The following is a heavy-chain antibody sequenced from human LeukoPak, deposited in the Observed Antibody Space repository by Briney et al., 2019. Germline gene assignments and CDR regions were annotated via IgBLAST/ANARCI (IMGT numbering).Heavy chain of an antibody. Sequence: PSGTLSLTCAVSGGSISSSNWWSWVRQPPGKGLEWIGEIYHSGSTNYNPSLKSRVTISVDKSKNQFSLKLSSVTAADTAVYYCARGRGVRGVISRYYYYYYMDVWGKGTTVTVSS. CDR3: ARGRGVRGVISRYYYYYYMDV. J-gene: IGHJ6*03. CDR1: GGSISSSNW. V-gene: IGHV4-4*02. D-gene: IGHD3-10*01. CDR2: IYHSGST.